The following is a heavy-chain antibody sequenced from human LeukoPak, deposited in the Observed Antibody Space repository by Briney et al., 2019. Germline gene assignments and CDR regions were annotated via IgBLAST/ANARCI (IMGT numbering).Heavy chain of an antibody. Sequence: GGSLRLSCAASGFTFSSYSMNWVRQAPGKGLEWVSSISSSSSYICYADSVKGRFTISRDNAKNSLYLQMNSLRAEDTAVYYCARDPPYYESSGYYYDYWGQGTLVTVSS. D-gene: IGHD3-22*01. CDR2: ISSSSSYI. V-gene: IGHV3-21*01. CDR1: GFTFSSYS. CDR3: ARDPPYYESSGYYYDY. J-gene: IGHJ4*02.